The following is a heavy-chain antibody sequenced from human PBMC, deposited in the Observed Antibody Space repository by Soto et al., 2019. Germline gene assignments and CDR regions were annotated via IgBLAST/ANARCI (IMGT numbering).Heavy chain of an antibody. V-gene: IGHV3-9*01. CDR1: GFRFADYT. J-gene: IGHJ5*02. CDR3: AKGAISGTLNWFDP. Sequence: EVQLVESGGGLVQPGRSLRLSCAASGFRFADYTMHWVRQAPGKGLEWVSGLTWNGGSIAYADSVKGRFPISRDNAKNSLYLQMNSLRAEDTAFYFCAKGAISGTLNWFDPWGQGTLVTVSS. D-gene: IGHD6-13*01. CDR2: LTWNGGSI.